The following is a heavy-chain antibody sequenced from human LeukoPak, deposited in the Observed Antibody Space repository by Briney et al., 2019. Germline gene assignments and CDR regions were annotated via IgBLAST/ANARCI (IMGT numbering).Heavy chain of an antibody. Sequence: SSETLSLTCTVSGGSISSYYWSWIRQPAGKGLEWIGRIYTSGSTNYNPSLKSRVTMSVDTSKNQFSLKLSSVTAADTAVYYCARESSCCSTHNYYGMDVWGQGTTVTVSS. V-gene: IGHV4-4*07. D-gene: IGHD2-15*01. CDR1: GGSISSYY. J-gene: IGHJ6*02. CDR2: IYTSGST. CDR3: ARESSCCSTHNYYGMDV.